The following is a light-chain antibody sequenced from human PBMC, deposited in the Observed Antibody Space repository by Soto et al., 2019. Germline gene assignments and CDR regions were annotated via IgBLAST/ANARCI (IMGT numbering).Light chain of an antibody. J-gene: IGKJ1*01. CDR2: ATS. Sequence: EIVWTQSPGTLSLSPGDTAALSCRDSQSVSSRYLAWYQQKSGQAPRLLIYATSSRATDIPDRFIGYGSGTDFTLTISGLEPEDFAVYYCQQYGSSRSTFGQGTKVDIK. CDR1: QSVSSRY. V-gene: IGKV3-20*01. CDR3: QQYGSSRST.